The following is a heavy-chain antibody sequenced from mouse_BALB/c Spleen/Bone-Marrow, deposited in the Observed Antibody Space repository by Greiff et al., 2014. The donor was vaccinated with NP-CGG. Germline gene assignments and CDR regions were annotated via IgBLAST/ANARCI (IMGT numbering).Heavy chain of an antibody. CDR1: GYTFRSYW. Sequence: QVQLQQSGAELMKPGASVKISCKATGYTFRSYWIEWVKQRPGHGLEWIGEILPGRGSTNYNEKFKGKATFTADTSSNTAYMQLSSLTSEDSAVYYCARELGLRLAYWGQGTLVTVSA. D-gene: IGHD3-1*01. J-gene: IGHJ3*01. V-gene: IGHV1-9*01. CDR3: ARELGLRLAY. CDR2: ILPGRGST.